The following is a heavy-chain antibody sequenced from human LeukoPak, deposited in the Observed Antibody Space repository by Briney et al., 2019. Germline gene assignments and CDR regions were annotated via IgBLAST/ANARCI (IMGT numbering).Heavy chain of an antibody. V-gene: IGHV4-30-4*01. D-gene: IGHD2-21*01. CDR3: ARDRLPGPR. Sequence: SETLSLTCTVSGGSISSGDYYWSWIRQPPGTGLEWIGYIYYSGSTYCNPSLKSRVTISVDTSKNQFSLKLSSVTAADTAVYYCARDRLPGPRWGQGTLVTVSS. CDR2: IYYSGST. CDR1: GGSISSGDYY. J-gene: IGHJ4*02.